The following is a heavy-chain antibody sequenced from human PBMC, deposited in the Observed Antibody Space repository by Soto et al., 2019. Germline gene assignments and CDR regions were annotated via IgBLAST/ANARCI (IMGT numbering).Heavy chain of an antibody. CDR3: ARATSGHFFDY. D-gene: IGHD3-10*01. CDR2: INHSGST. Sequence: SETLSLTCDVFGSSFGPYYWSWIRQPPGKGLEWIGEINHSGSTTYSTSLKSRVTISVDTSKKQFSLNLNSMTAADTAVYYCARATSGHFFDYWAQGSLVT. J-gene: IGHJ4*02. CDR1: GSSFGPYY. V-gene: IGHV4-34*01.